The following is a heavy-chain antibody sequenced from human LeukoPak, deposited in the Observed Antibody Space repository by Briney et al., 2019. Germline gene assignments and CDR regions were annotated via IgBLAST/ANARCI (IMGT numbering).Heavy chain of an antibody. V-gene: IGHV4-59*01. CDR3: AKSDNSGWLTWFDP. J-gene: IGHJ5*02. Sequence: AETLSLTCAVYGGSFRGYYWSWIRQPPGKGLEWIGYIYHSGSTNYNPSLKSRVTISVDTSKNQFSLKLSSVTAADTAVYYCAKSDNSGWLTWFDPWGQGTLVTVSS. CDR1: GGSFRGYY. D-gene: IGHD6-19*01. CDR2: IYHSGST.